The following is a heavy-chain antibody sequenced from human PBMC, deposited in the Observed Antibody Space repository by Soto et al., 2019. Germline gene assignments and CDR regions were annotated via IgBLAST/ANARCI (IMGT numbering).Heavy chain of an antibody. Sequence: QVQLVQSGAEVKKPGASVKVSCKASGYTFTSYGISWVRQAPGQGLEWMGWISAYNGNTNYAQKLQGRVTMTTDTXTXKAYMELRSLRSDDTAVYYCARDSGSYDSVDWYFDLWGRGTLVTVSS. D-gene: IGHD1-26*01. CDR3: ARDSGSYDSVDWYFDL. V-gene: IGHV1-18*01. CDR2: ISAYNGNT. J-gene: IGHJ2*01. CDR1: GYTFTSYG.